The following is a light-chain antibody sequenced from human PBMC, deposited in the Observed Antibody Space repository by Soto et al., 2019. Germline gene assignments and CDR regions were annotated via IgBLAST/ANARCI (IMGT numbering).Light chain of an antibody. J-gene: IGKJ1*01. CDR2: GAS. V-gene: IGKV1-39*01. CDR1: QSISDY. CDR3: QQSYSTPRT. Sequence: DIQMTQSPSSLSASVGDRVTITCRASQSISDYLNWYQQKPGKAPKFLIYGASSLQSGVPSRFSGSGSGTDFTLTISSLQPEDFATYYCQQSYSTPRTFGQGTKVEI.